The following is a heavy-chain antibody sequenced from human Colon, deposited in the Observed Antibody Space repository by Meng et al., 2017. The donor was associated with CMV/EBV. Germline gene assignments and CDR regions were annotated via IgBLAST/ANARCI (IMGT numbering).Heavy chain of an antibody. D-gene: IGHD7-27*01. CDR1: GGSISSYY. CDR3: ARDGLGRLRAFDI. J-gene: IGHJ3*02. Sequence: SETLSLTCTVSGGSISSYYWSWIRQPPGKGLEWIGYIYYSGSTNYNPSLKSRVTISVDTSKNQFSLKPSSVTAADTAVYYCARDGLGRLRAFDIWGQGTMVTVSS. CDR2: IYYSGST. V-gene: IGHV4-59*01.